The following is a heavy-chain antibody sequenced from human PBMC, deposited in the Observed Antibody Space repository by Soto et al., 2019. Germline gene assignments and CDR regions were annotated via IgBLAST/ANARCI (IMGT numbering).Heavy chain of an antibody. CDR3: ARGDLTGTTCGWFDP. Sequence: QVQLQESGPGLVKPSQTLSLTCTVSGGSISSGGYYWSWIRQHPGKGLAWIGYIYYSGSTYYNPYLNSRVTISVDTSNNQFSLKLSSGTAADTAVYYCARGDLTGTTCGWFDPWGQGTLVTVSS. V-gene: IGHV4-31*03. J-gene: IGHJ5*02. D-gene: IGHD1-7*01. CDR2: IYYSGST. CDR1: GGSISSGGYY.